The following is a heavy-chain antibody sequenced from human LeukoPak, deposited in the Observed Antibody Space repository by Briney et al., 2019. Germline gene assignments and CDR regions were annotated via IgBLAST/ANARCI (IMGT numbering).Heavy chain of an antibody. CDR1: GGSISSGGYY. V-gene: IGHV4-31*03. D-gene: IGHD3-22*01. J-gene: IGHJ4*02. CDR3: ASLHYDSSLVLGYYFDY. CDR2: IYYSGST. Sequence: PSQTLSLTCTVSGGSISSGGYYWSWIRQHPGKGLEWIGYIYYSGSTYYNPSLKSRVTISVDTSKNQFSLKLSSVTAADTAVYYCASLHYDSSLVLGYYFDYWGQGTLVTVSS.